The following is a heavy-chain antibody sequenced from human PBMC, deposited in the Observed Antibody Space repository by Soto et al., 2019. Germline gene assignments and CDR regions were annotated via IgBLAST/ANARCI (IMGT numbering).Heavy chain of an antibody. D-gene: IGHD1-1*01. CDR2: ISGSGDST. J-gene: IGHJ4*02. CDR3: AKSMNDYATCGFLDY. V-gene: IGHV3-23*01. Sequence: EVQLLESGGGLLQPGGSLRLSCAASGFTFSSYSMNWVRQAPGKGLEWVSAISGSGDSTYYADSVKGRFTISRDNSKNTLFLQMTSLRAEDTAVYYCAKSMNDYATCGFLDYWGKGNLVTVSS. CDR1: GFTFSSYS.